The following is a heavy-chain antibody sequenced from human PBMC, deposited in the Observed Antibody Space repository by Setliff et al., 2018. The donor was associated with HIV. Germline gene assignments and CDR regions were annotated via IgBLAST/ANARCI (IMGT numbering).Heavy chain of an antibody. CDR2: VYYNWAT. Sequence: SETLSLTCTVSGDSFNGSHYLWGWIRQPPGKGLEWVGNVYYNWATYYNPSLKNRVTISVDTSKNQFSLRLTSVTAADTAVYYCARILLDYYGSGSYRAFDIWGQGTMVTVSS. CDR3: ARILLDYYGSGSYRAFDI. V-gene: IGHV4-39*07. J-gene: IGHJ3*02. D-gene: IGHD3-10*01. CDR1: GDSFNGSHYL.